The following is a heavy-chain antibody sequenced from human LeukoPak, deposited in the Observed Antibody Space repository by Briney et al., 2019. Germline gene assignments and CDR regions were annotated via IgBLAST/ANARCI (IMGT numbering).Heavy chain of an antibody. CDR3: ARNNCSSTSCSDY. V-gene: IGHV1-69*06. J-gene: IGHJ4*02. CDR2: IIPIFGTA. D-gene: IGHD2-2*01. CDR1: GGTFSSYA. Sequence: SVTVSCKASGGTFSSYAISWVRQAPGQGLEWMGGIIPIFGTANYAQKFQGRVTITADKSTSTASMELSSLRSEDTAVYYCARNNCSSTSCSDYWGPGTLVTVSS.